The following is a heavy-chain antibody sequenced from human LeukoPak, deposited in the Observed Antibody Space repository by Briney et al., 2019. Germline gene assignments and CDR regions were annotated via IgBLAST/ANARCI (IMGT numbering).Heavy chain of an antibody. CDR1: GFAFNSYA. D-gene: IGHD5-18*01. Sequence: GGSLRLSCAASGFAFNSYAMNWVRQAPGKGLEWVSALSGSGDRTYYSDSVKGRFTISRDNSKSTLYLQMNSLRAEDTAVYYCANYGGTAMVYFDSWGQGTLVTVSS. CDR3: ANYGGTAMVYFDS. J-gene: IGHJ4*02. V-gene: IGHV3-23*01. CDR2: LSGSGDRT.